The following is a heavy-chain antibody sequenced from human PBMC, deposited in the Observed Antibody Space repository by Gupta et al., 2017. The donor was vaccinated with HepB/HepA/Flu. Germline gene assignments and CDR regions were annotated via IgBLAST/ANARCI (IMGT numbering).Heavy chain of an antibody. D-gene: IGHD3-3*01. CDR1: GFTFRNDW. CDR2: IKSKTDGGTT. CDR3: TTDERITIFGVVTSLFDY. Sequence: EVQLVESGGGLVKPGGSLRLSCAASGFTFRNDWMSWVRQAPGKGLEWVGRIKSKTDGGTTDYAAPVKGRFTISRDDSKNTLYLQMNSLKTEDTAVYYCTTDERITIFGVVTSLFDYWGQGTLVTVSS. J-gene: IGHJ4*02. V-gene: IGHV3-15*01.